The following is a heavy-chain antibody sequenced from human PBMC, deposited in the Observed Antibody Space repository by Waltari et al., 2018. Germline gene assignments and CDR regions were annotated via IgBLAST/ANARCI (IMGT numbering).Heavy chain of an antibody. CDR1: GGSISSSSYY. CDR2: IYYSGST. Sequence: QLQLQESGLGLVKPSETLSLTCTVSGGSISSSSYYWGWIRQPPGKGLEWIGSIYYSGSTYYNPSLKSRVTISVDTSKNQFSLKLSSVTAADTAVYYCARESDYGDYPYWGQGTLVTVSS. D-gene: IGHD4-17*01. V-gene: IGHV4-39*07. CDR3: ARESDYGDYPY. J-gene: IGHJ4*02.